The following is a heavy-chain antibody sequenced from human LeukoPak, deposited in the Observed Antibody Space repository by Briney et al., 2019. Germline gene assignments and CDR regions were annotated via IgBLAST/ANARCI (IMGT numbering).Heavy chain of an antibody. CDR3: AKDGSSSWQRFDY. V-gene: IGHV3-30*02. CDR2: IRYDGSNK. D-gene: IGHD6-13*01. Sequence: GGSLRLSCAASGFTFSSYGMHWVRQAPGKGLEWVAFIRYDGSNKYYADSVKGRFTISRDNSKNTLYLQMNSLRAEDTAVYYCAKDGSSSWQRFDYWGQGTLVTVSS. CDR1: GFTFSSYG. J-gene: IGHJ4*02.